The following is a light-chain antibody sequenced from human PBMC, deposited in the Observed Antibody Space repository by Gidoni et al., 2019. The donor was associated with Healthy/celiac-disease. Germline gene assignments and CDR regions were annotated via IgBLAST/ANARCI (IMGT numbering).Light chain of an antibody. Sequence: IVFTLSPGTLSLSPGERATLSCRASQSVSSSYVAWYQQKPGPAPMLLFYGASSRSTSIPDRFSGRGSRKDFTLTSSRLEPEDFALYYCQQYGSSLFTFGPGTKVEIK. CDR1: QSVSSSY. V-gene: IGKV3-20*01. J-gene: IGKJ3*01. CDR2: GAS. CDR3: QQYGSSLFT.